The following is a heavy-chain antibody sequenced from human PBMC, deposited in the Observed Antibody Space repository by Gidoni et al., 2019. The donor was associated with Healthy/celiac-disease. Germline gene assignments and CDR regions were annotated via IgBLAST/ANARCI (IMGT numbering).Heavy chain of an antibody. J-gene: IGHJ4*02. CDR1: GFTFIRYW. CDR2: IKSDGSRT. D-gene: IGHD1-26*01. Sequence: EVQLVASGGGLVQHGGSLRLSCAATGFTFIRYWMHWVRQAPGKGLVWVSRIKSDGSRTIYADSVKGRFTISRDNAKNTLYLLMNSLRAEDTAVYYCATYNGNYHAPDSWGQGTLVTVSS. CDR3: ATYNGNYHAPDS. V-gene: IGHV3-74*01.